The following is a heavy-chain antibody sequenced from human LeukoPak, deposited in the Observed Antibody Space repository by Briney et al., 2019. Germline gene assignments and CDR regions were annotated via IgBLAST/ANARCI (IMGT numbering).Heavy chain of an antibody. CDR1: GGSISSGNYY. CDR2: IYTSGST. CDR3: ARGYYDSNGFFPPHY. D-gene: IGHD3-22*01. Sequence: SQTLSPTCTVSGGSISSGNYYWSWVRQPAWKGLEWIGHIYTSGSTNYNPSLKSRVTISVDTSKNQFSLKLSSVTAADTAVYYCARGYYDSNGFFPPHYWGQGTLVTVSS. J-gene: IGHJ4*02. V-gene: IGHV4-61*09.